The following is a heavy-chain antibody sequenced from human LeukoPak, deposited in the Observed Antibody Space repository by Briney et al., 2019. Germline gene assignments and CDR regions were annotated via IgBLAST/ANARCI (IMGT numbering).Heavy chain of an antibody. J-gene: IGHJ2*01. CDR1: GGSISSYY. CDR2: IYYSGST. D-gene: IGHD2-15*01. Sequence: SETLSLTCTVSGGSISSYYWSWIRQPPGKGLEWIGYIYYSGSTNYNPSLKSRVTISVDTSKNQFSLKLSSVTAEDTAVYYCAREDCVVVPYWYFDLWGRGTLVTVSS. CDR3: AREDCVVVPYWYFDL. V-gene: IGHV4-59*01.